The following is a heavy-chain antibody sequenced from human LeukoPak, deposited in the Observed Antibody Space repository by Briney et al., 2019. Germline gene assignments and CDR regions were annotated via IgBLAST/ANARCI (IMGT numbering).Heavy chain of an antibody. J-gene: IGHJ5*02. V-gene: IGHV4-34*01. CDR1: GGSFSGYY. Sequence: PSETLSLTCAVYGGSFSGYYWSWIRQPPGKGLEWIGEINHSGSTNYNPSLKSRVTISVDTSKNRFSLKLSSVTAADTAVYYCARGRSLFDPWGQGTLATVSS. CDR2: INHSGST. CDR3: ARGRSLFDP.